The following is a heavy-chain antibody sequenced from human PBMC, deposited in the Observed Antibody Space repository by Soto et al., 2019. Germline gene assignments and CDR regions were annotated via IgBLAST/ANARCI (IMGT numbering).Heavy chain of an antibody. CDR2: ISGSGGST. CDR3: AKGQIRYYYGMDV. CDR1: GFTFSSYA. Sequence: AGGSLRLSCAASGFTFSSYAMSWVRQAPGKGLEWVSAISGSGGSTYYADSVKGRFTISRDNSKNTLYLQMNSLRAEDTAVYYCAKGQIRYYYGMDVWGQGTTVTVSS. J-gene: IGHJ6*02. V-gene: IGHV3-23*01.